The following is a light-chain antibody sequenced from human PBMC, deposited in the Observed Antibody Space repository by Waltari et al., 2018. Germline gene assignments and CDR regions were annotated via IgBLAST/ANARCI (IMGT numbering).Light chain of an antibody. Sequence: QSALTQPASVSGSPGQSITISCTGTSSDVGGYNYVSWYQQHPGIAPKLMIYEVSNRPSGVSNRFSGSKSGNTASLTISGLQAEDEADYYCISYTSSSTWVFGGGTKLTV. V-gene: IGLV2-14*01. CDR3: ISYTSSSTWV. J-gene: IGLJ3*02. CDR2: EVS. CDR1: SSDVGGYNY.